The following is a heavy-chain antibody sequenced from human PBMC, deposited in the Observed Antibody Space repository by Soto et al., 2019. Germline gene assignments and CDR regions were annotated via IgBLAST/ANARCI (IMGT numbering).Heavy chain of an antibody. CDR1: GFTFGLYE. CDR3: VREAGELVVVTTSGLDF. CDR2: ISHSGGTI. Sequence: GGSLRLSCIGSGFTFGLYEMNWVRQAPGKGLEWLSFISHSGGTIHYADSVKGRFTDSRDNAKNSLYLQMNNLRVEDTGVYYCVREAGELVVVTTSGLDFWGQGTLVTVSS. J-gene: IGHJ4*02. V-gene: IGHV3-48*03. D-gene: IGHD2-2*01.